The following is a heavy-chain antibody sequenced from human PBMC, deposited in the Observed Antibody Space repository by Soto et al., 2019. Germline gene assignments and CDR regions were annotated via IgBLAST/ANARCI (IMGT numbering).Heavy chain of an antibody. CDR2: IYWDDDK. V-gene: IGHV2-5*02. CDR3: AHAGDYDLLTFDH. J-gene: IGHJ4*02. D-gene: IGHD4-17*01. CDR1: GFALSTYHMG. Sequence: QITLKESGPTLVRPAQTLTLTCDFSGFALSTYHMGVAWIRQPPGKALEWLALIYWDDDKRYSPSLKDRLAISKGTSSNQVVLPITNVDPGDTATYFCAHAGDYDLLTFDHWGPGTLVTVSS.